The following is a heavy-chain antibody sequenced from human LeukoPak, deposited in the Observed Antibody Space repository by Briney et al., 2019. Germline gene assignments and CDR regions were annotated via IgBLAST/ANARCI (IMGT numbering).Heavy chain of an antibody. V-gene: IGHV1-18*01. CDR1: GYTFSDYS. D-gene: IGHD4-17*01. CDR2: ISPYNADT. J-gene: IGHJ5*02. CDR3: ARVTTVTRSLWSWGPKKNGQEVNWFDP. Sequence: WASLRVSCKASGYTFSDYSITWVRQAPGQGLEWMGWISPYNADTNYAQNFQGRVTMTTDRSTRTAYMELRNLRSDDTAVYYCARVTTVTRSLWSWGPKKNGQEVNWFDPWGQGTLITV.